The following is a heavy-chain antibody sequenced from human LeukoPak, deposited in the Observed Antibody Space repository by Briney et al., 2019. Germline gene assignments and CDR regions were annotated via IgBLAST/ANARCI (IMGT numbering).Heavy chain of an antibody. CDR1: GFTFSSYA. D-gene: IGHD3-10*01. Sequence: PGGSLRLYCAASGFTFSSYAMQWVRQAPGKGLEWVAVISYDGSNKYYADSVKGRFTISRDNSKNTLYLQMNSLRAEDTAVYYCARDSMVENNWLDPWGQGTLVTVSS. V-gene: IGHV3-30-3*01. J-gene: IGHJ5*02. CDR3: ARDSMVENNWLDP. CDR2: ISYDGSNK.